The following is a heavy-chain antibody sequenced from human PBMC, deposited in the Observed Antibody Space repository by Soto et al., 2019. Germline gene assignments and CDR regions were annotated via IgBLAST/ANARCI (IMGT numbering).Heavy chain of an antibody. J-gene: IGHJ6*02. D-gene: IGHD4-17*01. CDR1: GFTFSNAW. CDR2: IKSKTDGGTT. Sequence: EVQLVESGGGLVKPGGSLRLSCAASGFTFSNAWMNWVRQAPGKGLEWVGRIKSKTDGGTTDYAAPVKGRFTISRDDSKNTLYLQMNSLKTEDTAVYYCTTDRRRLRGYYYYGMDVWGQGTTVTVSS. CDR3: TTDRRRLRGYYYYGMDV. V-gene: IGHV3-15*07.